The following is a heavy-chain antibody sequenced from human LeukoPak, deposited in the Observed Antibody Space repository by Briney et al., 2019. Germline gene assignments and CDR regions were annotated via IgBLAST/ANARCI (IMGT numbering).Heavy chain of an antibody. CDR3: ARRYGFWSGYQYFYHGMDV. CDR1: VYTFTGYY. CDR2: MNPNSGNT. D-gene: IGHD3-3*01. V-gene: IGHV1-8*02. Sequence: GASVKVSCKASVYTFTGYYMHWVRHAPGQGLEWMGWMNPNSGNTGYAQKFQGRVTMTRNTSISTAYMELSSLRSEDTAVYYCARRYGFWSGYQYFYHGMDVWGQGTTVTVSS. J-gene: IGHJ6*02.